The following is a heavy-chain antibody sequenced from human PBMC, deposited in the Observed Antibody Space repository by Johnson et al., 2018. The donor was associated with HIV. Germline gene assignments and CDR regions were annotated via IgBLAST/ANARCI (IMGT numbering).Heavy chain of an antibody. V-gene: IGHV3-11*04. J-gene: IGHJ3*02. D-gene: IGHD2-2*01. Sequence: QLVESGGGLVQPGGSLRLSCAASGFTVSSNYMSWIRQAPGKGLEWVSYISSSGSTIYYADSVEGRFTISRDNAKNSLYLQMNSLRAEDTAVYYCARNGLIPAAKGVAFDIWGQGTTVTVSS. CDR3: ARNGLIPAAKGVAFDI. CDR2: ISSSGSTI. CDR1: GFTVSSNY.